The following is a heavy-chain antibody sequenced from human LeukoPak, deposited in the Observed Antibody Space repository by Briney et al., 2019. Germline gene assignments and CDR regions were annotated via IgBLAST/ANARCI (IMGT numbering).Heavy chain of an antibody. V-gene: IGHV4-34*01. J-gene: IGHJ4*02. Sequence: SETLSLTCAVYGGSLSDYYWSWIRQSPGKGLEWIGEISHRGRTYYNLSLKSRVTISIDTSKNQFSLKVNSVSAADTAVYYCARPVGYGSGKRALGYWGQGTLVTVSS. CDR1: GGSLSDYY. D-gene: IGHD3-10*01. CDR2: ISHRGRT. CDR3: ARPVGYGSGKRALGY.